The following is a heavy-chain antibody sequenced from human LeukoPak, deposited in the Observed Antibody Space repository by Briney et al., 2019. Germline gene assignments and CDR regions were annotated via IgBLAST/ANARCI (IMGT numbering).Heavy chain of an antibody. CDR1: GFTFSDHY. Sequence: GGSLRLSCAASGFTFSDHYMAWIRQAPGKGLEYISHISASGSTIHYGDSVKGRFTIFRDDARNSVYLQMTSLRAEDTATYFCARDCGGHCYSGFDYWGQGALVTVSS. J-gene: IGHJ4*02. CDR3: ARDCGGHCYSGFDY. CDR2: ISASGSTI. D-gene: IGHD2-21*02. V-gene: IGHV3-11*04.